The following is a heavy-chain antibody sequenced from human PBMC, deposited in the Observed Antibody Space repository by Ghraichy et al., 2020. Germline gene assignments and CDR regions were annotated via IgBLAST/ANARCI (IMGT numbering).Heavy chain of an antibody. Sequence: SETLSLTCAVYGGSFSGYYWSWIRQPPGKGLEWIGEINHSRSTNYNPSLKSRVTISVDTSKNKFSLKLSSVTAADTAVYYCARPPGLTRTSVRFNPWSQGTLVTVSS. CDR1: GGSFSGYY. D-gene: IGHD3-16*01. CDR2: INHSRST. J-gene: IGHJ5*02. CDR3: ARPPGLTRTSVRFNP. V-gene: IGHV4-34*01.